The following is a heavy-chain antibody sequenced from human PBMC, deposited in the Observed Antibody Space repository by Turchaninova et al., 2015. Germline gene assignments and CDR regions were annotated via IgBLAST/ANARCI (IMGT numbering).Heavy chain of an antibody. Sequence: LTCSVSGGSISAYYWSWIRQPPGKGLEWIGHIFHSGRTDYTPSLKSRVTISVDKSKNQFSLRLTSVTAADTAVYYCATNRVGDYFGSGSYYSFGPWGQGTLVTVSS. CDR1: GGSISAYY. V-gene: IGHV4-59*01. D-gene: IGHD3-10*01. J-gene: IGHJ5*02. CDR3: ATNRVGDYFGSGSYYSFGP. CDR2: IFHSGRT.